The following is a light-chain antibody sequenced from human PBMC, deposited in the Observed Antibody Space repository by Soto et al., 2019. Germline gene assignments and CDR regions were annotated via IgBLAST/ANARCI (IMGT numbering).Light chain of an antibody. J-gene: IGKJ5*01. CDR2: GAS. V-gene: IGKV3-20*01. Sequence: VVLTQSPGTLSLSPGERATLSCRASQSVSSSYLAWYQQKPGQAPRLLIYGASSRATGIPDRFSGSGSGTDFTLTISRREPEDFAVYYCQQYGSSPLVTFGQGTRLEIK. CDR3: QQYGSSPLVT. CDR1: QSVSSSY.